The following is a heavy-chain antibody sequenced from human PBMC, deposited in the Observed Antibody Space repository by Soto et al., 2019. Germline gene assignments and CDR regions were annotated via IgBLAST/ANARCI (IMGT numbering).Heavy chain of an antibody. Sequence: GESLKISCKGSGLTFTSYWIAWVRQMPGKGLEWMGIIYPGDSDSSYSPSFQGQVTISADKSINTAYLHWSSLKASDTAIYYCAKHEGYCSTTTCSNFDCWGQGTLVTVSS. CDR1: GLTFTSYW. V-gene: IGHV5-51*01. J-gene: IGHJ4*02. CDR2: IYPGDSDS. CDR3: AKHEGYCSTTTCSNFDC. D-gene: IGHD2-2*01.